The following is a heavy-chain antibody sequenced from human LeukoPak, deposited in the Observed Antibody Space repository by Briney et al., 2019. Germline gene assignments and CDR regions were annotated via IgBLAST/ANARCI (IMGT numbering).Heavy chain of an antibody. CDR1: RGSISSYY. D-gene: IGHD2-15*01. J-gene: IGHJ6*02. CDR2: IYYSGST. V-gene: IGHV4-59*01. CDR3: ASTSGYYYYGMDV. Sequence: SETLSLTCTVSRGSISSYYWSWIRQPPGKGLDWIGYIYYSGSTNYNPSLKSRVTISVDTSKNQFSLKLSSVTAADTAVYYCASTSGYYYYGMDVWGQGTTVTVSS.